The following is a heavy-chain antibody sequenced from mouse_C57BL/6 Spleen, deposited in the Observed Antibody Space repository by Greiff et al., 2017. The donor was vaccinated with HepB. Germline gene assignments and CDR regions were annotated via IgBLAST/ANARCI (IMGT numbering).Heavy chain of an antibody. Sequence: QVQLQQPGAELVRPGSSVKLSCKASGYTFTSYWMHWVKQRPIQGLEWIGNIDRSDSETHYNQKFKDKATLTVDKSSSTAYMQLSSLTSEDSAVYYCALFITTVVATHFDFLITVTTLTVSS. J-gene: IGHJ1*03. CDR2: IDRSDSET. D-gene: IGHD1-1*01. CDR1: GYTFTSYW. CDR3: ALFITTVVATHFDF. V-gene: IGHV1-52*01.